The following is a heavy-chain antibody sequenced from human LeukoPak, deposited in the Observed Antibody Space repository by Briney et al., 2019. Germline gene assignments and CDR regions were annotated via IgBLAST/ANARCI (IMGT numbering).Heavy chain of an antibody. CDR1: GYTFTGYY. V-gene: IGHV1-2*02. CDR3: ARGVYDNYFDY. D-gene: IGHD3-22*01. CDR2: INPNSGGT. J-gene: IGHJ4*02. Sequence: ASVKVSCKASGYTFTGYYMHWVRQAPGQGLERMGWINPNSGGTSYAQKFQGRVTMTRDTSISTAYMELSRLRSDDTAVYYCARGVYDNYFDYWGQGTLVTVSS.